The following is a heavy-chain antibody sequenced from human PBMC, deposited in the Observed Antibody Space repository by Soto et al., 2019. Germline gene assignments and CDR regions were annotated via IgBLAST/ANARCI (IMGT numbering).Heavy chain of an antibody. V-gene: IGHV4-39*01. D-gene: IGHD2-15*01. Sequence: QLQLQESGPGLVTPSETLSLTCTVSGGSVSSRSYFWAWVLQSPAKGLEWIGSINYRGTTFYIASLKSLATISIDTSKNKFSLRLISVTAADTAVYYCARLVACNGGSCKFDHWGQGTLVTVSS. CDR2: INYRGTT. CDR1: GGSVSSRSYF. J-gene: IGHJ5*02. CDR3: ARLVACNGGSCKFDH.